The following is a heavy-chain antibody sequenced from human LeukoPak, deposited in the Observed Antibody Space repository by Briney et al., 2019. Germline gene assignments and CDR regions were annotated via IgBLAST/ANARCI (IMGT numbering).Heavy chain of an antibody. V-gene: IGHV4-59*08. CDR2: IYYSGST. D-gene: IGHD6-6*01. J-gene: IGHJ6*03. Sequence: SETLSLTCTVSGGSISSYYWSWIRQPPGKGLEWIGYIYYSGSTNYNPSLKSRVTISVDTSKNQFSLKLSSVTAADTAVYYCARAMRPYYYMDVWGKGTTVTVSS. CDR3: ARAMRPYYYMDV. CDR1: GGSISSYY.